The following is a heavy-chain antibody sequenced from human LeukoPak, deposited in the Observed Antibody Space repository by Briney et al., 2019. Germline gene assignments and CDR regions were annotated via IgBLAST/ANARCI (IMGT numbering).Heavy chain of an antibody. CDR1: GFTFSSYG. Sequence: PGGSLRLSCAASGFTFSSYGMHWVRQAPGKGLEWVAVIWYDGSDKYYADSVKGRFTISRDNSKNTVYLQMNSLRADDTAVYYCARGTAWYSSSWYFDYWGRGTLVTVSS. D-gene: IGHD6-13*01. CDR3: ARGTAWYSSSWYFDY. V-gene: IGHV3-33*01. CDR2: IWYDGSDK. J-gene: IGHJ4*02.